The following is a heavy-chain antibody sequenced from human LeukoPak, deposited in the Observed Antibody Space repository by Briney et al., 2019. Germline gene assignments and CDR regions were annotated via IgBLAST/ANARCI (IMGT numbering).Heavy chain of an antibody. D-gene: IGHD4-23*01. J-gene: IGHJ5*02. V-gene: IGHV1-46*01. CDR3: ARDNSVEDTAWWFDP. CDR2: INPSGGST. CDR1: GYTFTSYY. Sequence: ASVKVSCKASGYTFTSYYMHWVRQAPGQGLEWMGIINPSGGSTSYAQKFQGRVTMTRDMSTSTDYMELSSLRSEDTAVYYCARDNSVEDTAWWFDPWGHGTLVTASS.